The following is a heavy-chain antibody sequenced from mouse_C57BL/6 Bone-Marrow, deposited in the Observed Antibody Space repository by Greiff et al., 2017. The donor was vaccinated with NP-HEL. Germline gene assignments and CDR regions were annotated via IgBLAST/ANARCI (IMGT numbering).Heavy chain of an antibody. J-gene: IGHJ2*01. CDR1: GYTFTSYW. Sequence: QVQLKESGAELVRPGTSVKLSCKASGYTFTSYWMHWVKQRPGQGLEWIGVIDPSDSYTNYNQKFKGKATLTVDTSSRTAYMQLSSLTSEDSAVYYCARPGYSWGQGTTLTVSS. V-gene: IGHV1-59*01. CDR3: ARPGYS. CDR2: IDPSDSYT.